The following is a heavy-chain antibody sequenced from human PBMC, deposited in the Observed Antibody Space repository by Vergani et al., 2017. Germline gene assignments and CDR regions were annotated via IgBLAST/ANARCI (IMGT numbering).Heavy chain of an antibody. J-gene: IGHJ3*02. CDR3: ARDQYYDSSGHDAFDI. V-gene: IGHV3-74*01. Sequence: EVQLVESGGGLVQPGGSLRLSCAASGFTFSSYWMHWVRQAPGKGLVWVARINSDGSSTSDADSVKGRFTISRDNSKNTLYLQMNSLRAEDTAVYYCARDQYYDSSGHDAFDIWGQGTMVTVSS. CDR1: GFTFSSYW. D-gene: IGHD3-22*01. CDR2: INSDGSST.